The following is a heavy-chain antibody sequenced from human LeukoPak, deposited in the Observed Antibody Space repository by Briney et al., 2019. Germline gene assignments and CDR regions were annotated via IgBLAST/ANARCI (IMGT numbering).Heavy chain of an antibody. D-gene: IGHD3-10*01. J-gene: IGHJ4*02. Sequence: PSETLSLTCTVSGGSISSYYWSWIRQPPGKGLEWIGYIYYSGSTNCNPSLKSRVTISVDASKNQFSLKLSSVTAADTAVYYCARHSTMVRGVYDYWGQGTLVTVSS. V-gene: IGHV4-59*08. CDR3: ARHSTMVRGVYDY. CDR1: GGSISSYY. CDR2: IYYSGST.